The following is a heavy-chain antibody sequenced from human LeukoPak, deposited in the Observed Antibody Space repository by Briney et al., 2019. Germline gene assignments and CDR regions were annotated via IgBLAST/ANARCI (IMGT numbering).Heavy chain of an antibody. Sequence: SETLSLTCTVSGYSISSGYYWGWIRQPPGKGLEWIGSIYHSGSTYYNPSLKSRVTISVDTSKNQFSLKLSSVTAADTAVYYCAREGPYYVWGSYRKHYFDYWGQGTLVTVSS. CDR1: GYSISSGYY. CDR2: IYHSGST. D-gene: IGHD3-16*02. V-gene: IGHV4-38-2*02. CDR3: AREGPYYVWGSYRKHYFDY. J-gene: IGHJ4*02.